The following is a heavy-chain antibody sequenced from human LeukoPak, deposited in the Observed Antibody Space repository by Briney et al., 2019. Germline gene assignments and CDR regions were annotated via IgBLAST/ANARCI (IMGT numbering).Heavy chain of an antibody. CDR1: GGSISSYY. Sequence: SETLSLTCTVSGGSISSYYWSWIRQPAGKGLEWIGRIYTSGSTNYNPSLKSRVTISVDTSKNQFSLKLTSVTAADTAVYYCARTPGYSRSYRYWGQGTLVTVSS. CDR2: IYTSGST. CDR3: ARTPGYSRSYRY. J-gene: IGHJ4*02. V-gene: IGHV4-4*07. D-gene: IGHD6-6*01.